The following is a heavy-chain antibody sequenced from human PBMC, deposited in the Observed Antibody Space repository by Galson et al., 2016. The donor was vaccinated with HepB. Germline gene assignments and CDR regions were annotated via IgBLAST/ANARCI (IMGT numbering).Heavy chain of an antibody. D-gene: IGHD3-10*01. CDR2: IGAYNGNT. V-gene: IGHV1-18*01. CDR3: ARVSFHLMVQNF. J-gene: IGHJ4*02. Sequence: SVKLSCKASGFTFSSYGIRWVRQAPGQGLEWMGWIGAYNGNTSYAQKFQGRLTMTTDTSTSTAYMELRSLGFDDTAVYYCARVSFHLMVQNFWGQGTLVTVSS. CDR1: GFTFSSYG.